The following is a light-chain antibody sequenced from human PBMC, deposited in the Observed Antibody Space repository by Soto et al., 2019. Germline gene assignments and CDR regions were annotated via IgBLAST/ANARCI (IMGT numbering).Light chain of an antibody. J-gene: IGLJ1*01. CDR2: DVS. Sequence: QSVLTQPASVSGSPGQSITISCTGTTSDVGRYNYVSWYQHYPGKAPKLIFYDVSNRPSGVSERFSVSKSGYTASLTISGHEAEDEADYYCDSYTTRSTDVFGTGTKVTVL. V-gene: IGLV2-14*03. CDR1: TSDVGRYNY. CDR3: DSYTTRSTDV.